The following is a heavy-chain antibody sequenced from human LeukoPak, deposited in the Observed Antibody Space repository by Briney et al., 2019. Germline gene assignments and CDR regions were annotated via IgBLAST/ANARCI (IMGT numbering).Heavy chain of an antibody. J-gene: IGHJ4*02. V-gene: IGHV4-34*01. CDR3: ARAPLLYYYGSGRTTYYFDY. CDR2: INHSGST. Sequence: SETLSLTCAVYSGSFSGYYWSWIRQPPGKGLEWIGEINHSGSTNYNPSLKSRVTISVDTSKNQFSLKLSSVTAADTAVYYCARAPLLYYYGSGRTTYYFDYWGQGTLVTVSS. D-gene: IGHD3-10*01. CDR1: SGSFSGYY.